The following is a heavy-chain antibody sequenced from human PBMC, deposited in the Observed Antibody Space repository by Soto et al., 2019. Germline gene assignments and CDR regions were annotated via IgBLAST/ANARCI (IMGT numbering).Heavy chain of an antibody. CDR1: GFTFSSYW. J-gene: IGHJ4*02. V-gene: IGHV3-7*03. CDR3: ARYSSGLSKGSDYFDY. D-gene: IGHD6-19*01. Sequence: EVQLVESGGGLVQPGGSLRLSCAASGFTFSSYWMSWVRQAPGKGLEWVANIKQDGSEKYYVDSVKGRFTISRDNAKNSLYLQMNSLRAEDTAVYYCARYSSGLSKGSDYFDYWGQGTLVTVSS. CDR2: IKQDGSEK.